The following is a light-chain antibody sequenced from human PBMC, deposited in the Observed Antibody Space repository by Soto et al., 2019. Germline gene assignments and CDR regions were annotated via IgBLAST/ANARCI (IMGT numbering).Light chain of an antibody. V-gene: IGKV4-1*01. Sequence: DIVMTQSPDSLAVSLGERATINCESSQSILYSSNNNNYLAWYQQRPGQPPKLLIYWASFRGSGVPDRFSGSGSGTDFTLTISSLQAEDVAVYYCQQYYTTPYTFGQGTKLEIK. CDR2: WAS. J-gene: IGKJ2*01. CDR3: QQYYTTPYT. CDR1: QSILYSSNNNNY.